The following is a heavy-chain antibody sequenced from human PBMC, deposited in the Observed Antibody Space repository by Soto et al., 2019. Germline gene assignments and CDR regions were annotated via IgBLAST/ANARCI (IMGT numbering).Heavy chain of an antibody. D-gene: IGHD5-12*01. V-gene: IGHV4-31*03. CDR3: ASSSRDGYNAVDC. CDR2: IFYSGRT. J-gene: IGHJ4*02. Sequence: SETLSLTCTVSGASISNGGYYWSWIRQRPGKGLEWIGYIFYSGRTYYNPSLKSRVSISVDTSKNQFSLKLSSVTAADTAVYYCASSSRDGYNAVDCWGQGTLVTVSS. CDR1: GASISNGGYY.